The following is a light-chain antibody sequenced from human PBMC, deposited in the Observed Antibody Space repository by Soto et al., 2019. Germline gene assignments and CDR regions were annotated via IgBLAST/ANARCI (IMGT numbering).Light chain of an antibody. CDR2: GAS. CDR1: QSVGSRF. J-gene: IGKJ4*01. Sequence: EIVLTQSPGTLSLSPGEIATLSCSSSQSVGSRFLAWYQQKPGQAPRLLIYGASTRANGIPARFSGSGFGTEFTLTISSLQSEDFAVYYCQQYNNWPLICGGGTKGDIK. V-gene: IGKV3-15*01. CDR3: QQYNNWPLI.